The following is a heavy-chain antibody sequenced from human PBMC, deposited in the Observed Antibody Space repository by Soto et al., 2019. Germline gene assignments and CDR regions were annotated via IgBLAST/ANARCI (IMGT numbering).Heavy chain of an antibody. D-gene: IGHD4-4*01. V-gene: IGHV4-30-2*01. J-gene: IGHJ2*01. CDR3: ARDNSNYDWYFDL. CDR1: GGSISSGGYS. CDR2: IYHSGST. Sequence: QLPLQESGSGLVKPSQTLSLTCAVSGGSISSGGYSWSWIRQPPGKGLEWIGYIYHSGSTYYNPSLKSRVXXAXDXXKNQFSLKLSSVTAADTAVYYCARDNSNYDWYFDLWGRGTLVTVSS.